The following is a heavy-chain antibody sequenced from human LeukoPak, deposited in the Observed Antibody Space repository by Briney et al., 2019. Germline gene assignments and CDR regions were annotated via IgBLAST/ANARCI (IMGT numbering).Heavy chain of an antibody. V-gene: IGHV3-30*02. CDR3: AKEATVTHAGGYYYYYMDV. D-gene: IGHD4-17*01. J-gene: IGHJ6*03. Sequence: GGPLRLSCAASGFTFSSYGMHWVRQAPGKGLEWVAFIRYDGSNKYYADSVKGRFTISRDNSKNTLYLQMNSLRAEDTAVYYCAKEATVTHAGGYYYYYMDVWGKGTTVTISS. CDR1: GFTFSSYG. CDR2: IRYDGSNK.